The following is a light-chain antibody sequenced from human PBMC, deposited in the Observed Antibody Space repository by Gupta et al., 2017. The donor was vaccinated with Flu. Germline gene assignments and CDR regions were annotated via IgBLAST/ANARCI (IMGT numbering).Light chain of an antibody. V-gene: IGKV4-1*01. CDR2: EAS. J-gene: IGKJ2*01. CDR3: QQDNSPPST. CDR1: RSSGDSHNKKNY. Sequence: LGGQTTINCKSSRSSGDSHNKKNYLAWYQQKPVQPPKLLIFEASTRENGVPYSFSGSGSGTDFTLTISSRQAEDVAIYSCQQDNSPPSTFGQGTKLEIK.